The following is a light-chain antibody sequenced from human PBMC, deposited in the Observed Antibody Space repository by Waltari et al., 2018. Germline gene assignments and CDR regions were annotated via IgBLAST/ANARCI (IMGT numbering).Light chain of an antibody. CDR3: QQSYSTPYT. Sequence: EIVLRQSPDTLSLSPGERATLSCRASQSVSDNYLAWYQQKPGQAPRLLIYLASSRATGIPDRFSGSGSGTDFTLTISRLEPEDFAVYYCQQSYSTPYTFGQGTKLEIK. J-gene: IGKJ2*01. V-gene: IGKV3-20*01. CDR2: LAS. CDR1: QSVSDNY.